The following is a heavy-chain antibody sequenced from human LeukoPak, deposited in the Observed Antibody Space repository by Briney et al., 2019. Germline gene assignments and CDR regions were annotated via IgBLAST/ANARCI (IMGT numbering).Heavy chain of an antibody. J-gene: IGHJ5*02. D-gene: IGHD2-2*01. V-gene: IGHV4-30-2*01. CDR1: GGSISSGGYS. CDR3: ARGGDIVVVPAALKDGWFDP. Sequence: PSETLSLTCAVSGGSISSGGYSWSWIRQPPGTGLEWIGYIYHSGSTYYNPSLKSRVTISVDRSKNQFSLKLSSVTAADTAVYYCARGGDIVVVPAALKDGWFDPWGQGTLVTVSS. CDR2: IYHSGST.